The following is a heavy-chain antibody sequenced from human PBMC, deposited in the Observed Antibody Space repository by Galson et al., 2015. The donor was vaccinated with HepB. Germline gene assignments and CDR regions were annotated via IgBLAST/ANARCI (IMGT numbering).Heavy chain of an antibody. CDR1: GYTFTSYY. D-gene: IGHD4-23*01. V-gene: IGHV1-46*01. J-gene: IGHJ3*02. Sequence: SVKVSCKASGYTFTSYYMHWVRQAPGQGLEWMGIINPSGGSTSYAQKFQGRVTMTRDTSTSTVYMELSSLRSEGTAVYYCARDGVVTPPRAAFDIWGQGTMVTVSS. CDR3: ARDGVVTPPRAAFDI. CDR2: INPSGGST.